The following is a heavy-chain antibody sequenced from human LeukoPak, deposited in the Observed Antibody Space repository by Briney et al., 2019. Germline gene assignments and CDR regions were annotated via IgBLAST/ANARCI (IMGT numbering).Heavy chain of an antibody. D-gene: IGHD1-7*01. J-gene: IGHJ3*02. CDR3: TRHSGSTKEKDAFDI. CDR2: ISNSGST. CDR1: NDSIKDYY. V-gene: IGHV4-59*08. Sequence: KTSETLSLTCTVSNDSIKDYYWNWIRQPPGKGLEWIGFISNSGSTNYNPSLKSRVTISIDTSKRQFSLKLSSVTDADTAVYYCTRHSGSTKEKDAFDIWGQGTMVTVSS.